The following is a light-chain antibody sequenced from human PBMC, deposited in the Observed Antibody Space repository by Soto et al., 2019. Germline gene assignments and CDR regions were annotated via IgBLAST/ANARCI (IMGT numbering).Light chain of an antibody. CDR1: QSINSN. V-gene: IGKV3-11*01. Sequence: EIVVTQSPATLSFSPGERATLSGRASQSINSNLAWYQQKPGQAPRLLIYGASTRATGIPARFSGSGSGTDFTLTISGLEPEDFAVYYCQHRSNWPLTFGGGTKVDIK. CDR2: GAS. J-gene: IGKJ4*01. CDR3: QHRSNWPLT.